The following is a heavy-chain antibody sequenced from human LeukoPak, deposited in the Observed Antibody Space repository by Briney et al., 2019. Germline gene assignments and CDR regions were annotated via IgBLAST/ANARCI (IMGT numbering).Heavy chain of an antibody. V-gene: IGHV3-7*01. Sequence: PGGSLRLSCAASGLIFSKYWMTWVRQAPGKGLEWVASIKPDGSEKYYLDSVKGRFTISRDNARDSLYLQINSLRDDDTSVYFCARDASALYWGRGTLVTVSS. CDR1: GLIFSKYW. D-gene: IGHD6-19*01. J-gene: IGHJ4*02. CDR2: IKPDGSEK. CDR3: ARDASALY.